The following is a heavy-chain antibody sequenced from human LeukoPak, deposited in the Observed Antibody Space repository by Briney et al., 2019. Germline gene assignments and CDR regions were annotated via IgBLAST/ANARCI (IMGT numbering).Heavy chain of an antibody. J-gene: IGHJ3*02. CDR3: ARVSHYYDSSGYYYVRAFDI. CDR2: KYSSGST. CDR1: GGSISNYH. D-gene: IGHD3-22*01. V-gene: IGHV4-59*12. Sequence: SETLSLTCTVSGGSISNYHWSWIRQPPGKALECLGYKYSSGSTNYHPSLKSRVTMSVGTSNNQFSLKLSSVTAADTAVYYCARVSHYYDSSGYYYVRAFDIWGQGTMVTVSS.